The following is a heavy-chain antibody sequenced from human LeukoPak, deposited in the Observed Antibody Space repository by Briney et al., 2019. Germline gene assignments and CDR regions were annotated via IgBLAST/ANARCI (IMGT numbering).Heavy chain of an antibody. CDR2: INHSGST. CDR3: ARGAQRSHITPACYMDV. D-gene: IGHD4-17*01. CDR1: GGSFSGYY. Sequence: SETLSLTCAVYGGSFSGYYWSWIRQPPGKGLEWIGEINHSGSTNYNPSLKSRVTISVDTSKNQFSLKLSSVTAADTAVYYCARGAQRSHITPACYMDVWGKGTTVTVSS. J-gene: IGHJ6*03. V-gene: IGHV4-34*01.